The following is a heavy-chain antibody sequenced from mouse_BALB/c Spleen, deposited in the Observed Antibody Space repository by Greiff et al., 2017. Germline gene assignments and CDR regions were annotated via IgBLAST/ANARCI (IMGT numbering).Heavy chain of an antibody. CDR1: GYAFTNYL. V-gene: IGHV1-54*01. CDR2: INPGSGGT. J-gene: IGHJ4*01. CDR3: ARGDYYAMDY. Sequence: VKLQESGAELVRPGTSVKVSCKASGYAFTNYLIEWVKQRPGQGLEWIGVINPGSGGTNYNEKFKGKATLTADKSSSTAYMQLSSLTSDDSAVYFCARGDYYAMDYWGQGTSVTVSS.